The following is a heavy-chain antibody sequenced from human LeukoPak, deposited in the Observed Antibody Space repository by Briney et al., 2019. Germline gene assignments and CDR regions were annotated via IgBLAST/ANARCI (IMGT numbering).Heavy chain of an antibody. CDR1: VYRFTPHP. CDR2: MNPHSGEA. Sequence: ASVTVSCTPSVYRFTPHPLHWVRQAPAQGLEWLGWMNPHSGEANNAQKFQGRVTMTRDTSISVAYMQLSSLRSDDTAVYYCARGMDAEAFQNWGQGTLVTVSS. CDR3: ARGMDAEAFQN. D-gene: IGHD2-2*03. J-gene: IGHJ1*01. V-gene: IGHV1-2*02.